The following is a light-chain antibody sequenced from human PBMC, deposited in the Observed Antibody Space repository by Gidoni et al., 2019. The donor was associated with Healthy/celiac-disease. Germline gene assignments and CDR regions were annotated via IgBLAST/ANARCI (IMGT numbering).Light chain of an antibody. CDR2: DAS. Sequence: EIVLTPYPATLSLSPGERATLSCRASQSVSSYLAWYQQKPGQAPRLLIYDASNSATGIPARFSGSGSGTDFTLTISSLEPEEFAVYYCQQRSNWPPGYTFXQXTKLEIK. V-gene: IGKV3-11*01. J-gene: IGKJ2*01. CDR1: QSVSSY. CDR3: QQRSNWPPGYT.